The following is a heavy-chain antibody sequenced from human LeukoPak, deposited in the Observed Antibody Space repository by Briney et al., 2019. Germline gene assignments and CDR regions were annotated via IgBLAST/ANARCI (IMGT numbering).Heavy chain of an antibody. CDR1: GFTFSSYW. CDR2: IKQDGSEK. D-gene: IGHD2-2*01. V-gene: IGHV3-7*01. CDR3: ARGRYCSSTSCQGYDY. J-gene: IGHJ4*02. Sequence: GGSLRLSCAASGFTFSSYWMSWVRQAPGKGLEWVANIKQDGSEKYYVDSVKGRFTISRDNAKNSLYLQMNSLRAEDTAVYYCARGRYCSSTSCQGYDYWGQGTLVTVPS.